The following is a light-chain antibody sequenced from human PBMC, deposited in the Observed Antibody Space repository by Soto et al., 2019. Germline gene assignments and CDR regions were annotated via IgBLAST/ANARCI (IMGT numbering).Light chain of an antibody. J-gene: IGKJ4*01. CDR3: QHYNNWPLA. Sequence: EIGMTQSPTTLSVSPEERATLSCRASQSVSSNLAWYQQKPGQTPRLLIYGASTRATGIPARFSGSGSGTEFTLTISSLQSEDFAVYYCQHYNNWPLAFGGGTKVEIK. CDR1: QSVSSN. V-gene: IGKV3-15*01. CDR2: GAS.